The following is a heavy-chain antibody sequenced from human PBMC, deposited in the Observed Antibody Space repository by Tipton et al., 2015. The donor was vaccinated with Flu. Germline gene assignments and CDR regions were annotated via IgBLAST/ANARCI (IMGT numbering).Heavy chain of an antibody. V-gene: IGHV4-31*03. Sequence: GLVKPSETLSLTCTVSGGSISTGDYYWIWIRQHPGEGLEWIVYTSNTGSTFYNPPLKSRVTTSLDTSKNQFSLKVSSVTAADTAVYYCARRGYGSYAPIDYWGQGTLVSVSS. D-gene: IGHD3-10*01. J-gene: IGHJ4*02. CDR3: ARRGYGSYAPIDY. CDR1: GGSISTGDYY. CDR2: TSNTGST.